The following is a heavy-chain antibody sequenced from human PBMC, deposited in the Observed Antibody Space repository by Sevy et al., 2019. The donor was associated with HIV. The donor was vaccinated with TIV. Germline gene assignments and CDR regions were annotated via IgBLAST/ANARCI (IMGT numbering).Heavy chain of an antibody. Sequence: GGSLRLSCAASGFTFTNYGMHWVRQAPGKGLEWVSGISNSGANTYYADSVRGRFTVSRDNSKNTVYLQLNSLRAEDTAIYYCAKEWTLLSDWYGEFDYWGQGTLVTVSS. CDR2: ISNSGANT. D-gene: IGHD6-19*01. CDR1: GFTFTNYG. CDR3: AKEWTLLSDWYGEFDY. V-gene: IGHV3-23*01. J-gene: IGHJ4*02.